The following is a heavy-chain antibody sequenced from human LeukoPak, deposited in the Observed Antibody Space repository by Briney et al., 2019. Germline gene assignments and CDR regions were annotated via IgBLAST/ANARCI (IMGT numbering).Heavy chain of an antibody. J-gene: IGHJ3*01. Sequence: GEALKISCKGSGYSFTSYWIGWVRQMPGKGLEWMGIIYPGDSDTRYSPSFQGQVTISVDKSISTAYLQWSSLKASDTAMYYCARHLLEMGTNHDAFDVWGQGTMVTVSS. V-gene: IGHV5-51*01. D-gene: IGHD5-24*01. CDR2: IYPGDSDT. CDR1: GYSFTSYW. CDR3: ARHLLEMGTNHDAFDV.